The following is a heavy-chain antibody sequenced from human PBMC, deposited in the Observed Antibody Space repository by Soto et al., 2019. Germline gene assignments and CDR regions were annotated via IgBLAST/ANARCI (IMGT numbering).Heavy chain of an antibody. CDR1: GGSISSGGYY. D-gene: IGHD3-3*01. Sequence: SETLSLTCTVSGGSISSGGYYWSWIRQHPGKGLEWIGYIYYSGSTYYNPSLKSRVTISVDTSKNQFSLKLSSVTAADTAVYYCARVTRFLEWSTNAESYYYYGMDVWGQGTTVTVSS. V-gene: IGHV4-31*03. CDR2: IYYSGST. J-gene: IGHJ6*02. CDR3: ARVTRFLEWSTNAESYYYYGMDV.